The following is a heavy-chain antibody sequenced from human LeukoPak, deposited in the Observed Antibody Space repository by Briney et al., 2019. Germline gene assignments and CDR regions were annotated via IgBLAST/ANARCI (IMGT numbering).Heavy chain of an antibody. J-gene: IGHJ4*02. CDR1: GYTSTTYY. V-gene: IGHV1-46*01. D-gene: IGHD6-19*01. Sequence: ASVKVSCKTSGYTSTTYYVHWVRQAPGQGLKWMGLFNPSGGGTSYAQKFQGRVTMTRDTSTSTVYMELSSLRSEDTAVYYCAKDAVAGTHYFDYWGQATPATVSP. CDR3: AKDAVAGTHYFDY. CDR2: FNPSGGGT.